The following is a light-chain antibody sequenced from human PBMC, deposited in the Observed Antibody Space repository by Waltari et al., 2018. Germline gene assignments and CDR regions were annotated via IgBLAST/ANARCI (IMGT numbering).Light chain of an antibody. J-gene: IGLJ2*01. V-gene: IGLV4-69*01. CDR3: ETGGFGIWR. Sequence: QLILTQSPSASASLGASVKLTCTLSSGHSHYAIAWLQRQPEKGPRYLMKVNSDGSYIKGDGIPDRFSGSSSGADRYLTISSLQSEDEADYYCETGGFGIWRFGGGTKLTVL. CDR1: SGHSHYA. CDR2: VNSDGSY.